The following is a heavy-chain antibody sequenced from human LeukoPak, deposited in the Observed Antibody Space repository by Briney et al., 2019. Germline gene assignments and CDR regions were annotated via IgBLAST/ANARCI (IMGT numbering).Heavy chain of an antibody. CDR2: IYISGSGST. D-gene: IGHD3-10*01. CDR1: GGSISSYY. J-gene: IGHJ4*02. Sequence: SETLSLTCTVSGGSISSYYWSWIRQPAGKGLEWIGRIYISGSGSTNYNPSLKSRVTMSVDTSRNQFSLKLTSVTAADTAVYYCARDRNYGSGNLFDYWGQGTLVTVPS. V-gene: IGHV4-4*07. CDR3: ARDRNYGSGNLFDY.